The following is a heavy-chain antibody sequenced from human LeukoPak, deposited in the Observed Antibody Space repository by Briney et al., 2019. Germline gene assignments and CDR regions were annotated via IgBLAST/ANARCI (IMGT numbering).Heavy chain of an antibody. Sequence: GGSLRLSCAASGFTFDDYAMHWVRQAPGKGLEWVSLITGDGGSTYYADSVKGRFTISRDNSKNSLYLQMNSLRTEDTALYYCARGGITSSNQFDYWGQGTLVTVSS. CDR1: GFTFDDYA. V-gene: IGHV3-43*02. CDR2: ITGDGGST. D-gene: IGHD2-2*01. CDR3: ARGGITSSNQFDY. J-gene: IGHJ4*02.